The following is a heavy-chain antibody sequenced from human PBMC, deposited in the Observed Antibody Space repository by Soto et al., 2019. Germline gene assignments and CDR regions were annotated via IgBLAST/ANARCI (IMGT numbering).Heavy chain of an antibody. CDR2: IWYDGSNK. Sequence: QVQLVESGGGVVQPGRSLRLSCAASGFTFSSYGMHWVRQAPGKGLEWVAVIWYDGSNKYYADSVKGRFTISRDNSKNTLYLQRNSLRAEDTAVYYCARDMDGDYYYGMDVWGQGTTVTVSS. CDR1: GFTFSSYG. D-gene: IGHD4-17*01. V-gene: IGHV3-33*01. CDR3: ARDMDGDYYYGMDV. J-gene: IGHJ6*02.